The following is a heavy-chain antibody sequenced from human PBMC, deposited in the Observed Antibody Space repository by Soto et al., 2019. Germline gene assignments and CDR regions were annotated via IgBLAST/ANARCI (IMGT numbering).Heavy chain of an antibody. CDR2: ILNDGGNK. CDR1: GFTFSTYA. D-gene: IGHD5-12*01. V-gene: IGHV3-30*18. CDR3: AKDTADGYAYSYFDL. Sequence: QAQLVESGGGVVQPAQSLRLSCAASGFTFSTYAMHWVRQAPGKGLEWLVVILNDGGNKYYADSVKGRFTISRDNSKNTLFLQMNSLRPDDTALYFCAKDTADGYAYSYFDLWGRGTLVTVSS. J-gene: IGHJ2*01.